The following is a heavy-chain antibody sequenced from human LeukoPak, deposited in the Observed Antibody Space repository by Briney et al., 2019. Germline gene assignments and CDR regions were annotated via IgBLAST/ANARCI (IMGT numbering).Heavy chain of an antibody. Sequence: PGGSLRLSCAASGFTFSSYWMSWVRQAPGKGLEWVSSISSSSSYIYYADSVKGRFTISRDNAKNSLYLQMNSLRAEDTAVYYCASALDFGYWGQGTLVTVSS. CDR2: ISSSSSYI. J-gene: IGHJ4*02. CDR1: GFTFSSYW. CDR3: ASALDFGY. V-gene: IGHV3-21*01.